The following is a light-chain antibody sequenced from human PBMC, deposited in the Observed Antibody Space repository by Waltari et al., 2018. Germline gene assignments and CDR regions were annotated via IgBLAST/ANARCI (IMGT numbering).Light chain of an antibody. CDR2: DAS. V-gene: IGKV3-11*01. CDR1: QSIRDS. Sequence: EIVLTQSPVTLSLSPGDRATLSCRASQSIRDSIAWYQQKPAQAPRLLIYDASNRAPGTPARFSGSGSGTDFTLTISSLEPEDFAVYFCQQRTEYTWSFGQGTRLEIK. CDR3: QQRTEYTWS. J-gene: IGKJ2*04.